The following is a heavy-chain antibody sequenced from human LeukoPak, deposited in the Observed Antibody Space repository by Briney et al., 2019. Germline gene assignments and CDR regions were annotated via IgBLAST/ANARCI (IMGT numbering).Heavy chain of an antibody. V-gene: IGHV3-23*01. D-gene: IGHD6-13*01. CDR2: ISGSGGST. CDR3: AKDVGSWSRGAFDY. CDR1: GFIFSNYA. J-gene: IGHJ4*02. Sequence: AGSLRLSCAASGFIFSNYAMSWVRQAAGREGEWVAAISGSGGSTYYADSVKGRLTISRDNSKNTLYLQMNSLRAEDTALYYCAKDVGSWSRGAFDYWGQGTLVTVSS.